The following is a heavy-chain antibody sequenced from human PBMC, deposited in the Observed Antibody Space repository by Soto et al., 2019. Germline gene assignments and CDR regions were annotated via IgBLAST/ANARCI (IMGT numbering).Heavy chain of an antibody. J-gene: IGHJ5*02. D-gene: IGHD6-13*01. V-gene: IGHV1-2*04. Sequence: QVPLVQSGAEVKKPGASVKVSCKASGYTFTGYYMHWVRQAPGQGLEWMGWINPNSGGTNYAQKFQGWVTMTRDTSISTAYMELSRLRSDDTAVYYCARDRGAAAGTGWFDPWGQGTLVTVSS. CDR1: GYTFTGYY. CDR2: INPNSGGT. CDR3: ARDRGAAAGTGWFDP.